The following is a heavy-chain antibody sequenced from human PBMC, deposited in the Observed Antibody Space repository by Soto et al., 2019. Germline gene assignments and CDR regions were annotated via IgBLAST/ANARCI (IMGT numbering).Heavy chain of an antibody. CDR2: IWYDGSNK. CDR1: GFTFSSYG. Sequence: GGSLRLSCAASGFTFSSYGMHWVRQAPGKGLEWVAVIWYDGSNKYYADSVKGRFTISRDNSKNTLYLQMNSLRAEDTAVYYCARVHGSGSYYNDWFDPWGQGTLVTVSS. CDR3: ARVHGSGSYYNDWFDP. D-gene: IGHD3-10*01. V-gene: IGHV3-33*01. J-gene: IGHJ5*02.